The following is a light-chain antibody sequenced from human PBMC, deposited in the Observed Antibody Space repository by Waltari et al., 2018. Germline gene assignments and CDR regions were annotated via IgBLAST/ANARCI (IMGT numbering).Light chain of an antibody. CDR2: AAS. Sequence: DIQMTQSPSSVSASVGDRVSITCRSSQVLNSWLAWYQQKPGKAPKLLISAASRLQSGVPPRFSGAGSGRDFTLTISSLQPEDFATYYFQQADSFPFTFGPGTKVDIK. J-gene: IGKJ3*01. CDR1: QVLNSW. V-gene: IGKV1D-12*01. CDR3: QQADSFPFT.